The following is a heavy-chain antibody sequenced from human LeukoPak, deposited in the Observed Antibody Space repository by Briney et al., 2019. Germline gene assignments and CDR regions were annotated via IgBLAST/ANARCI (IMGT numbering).Heavy chain of an antibody. V-gene: IGHV1-46*01. CDR3: AREMGATDY. D-gene: IGHD1-26*01. CDR1: GYTFTSHF. J-gene: IGHJ4*02. Sequence: RASVKVSCKASGYTFTSHFMHWVRQAPGQGLEWMGIINPNSDYTKYAEKFQGRVTMTRDTSTNTVYMELSSLRSEDTAVYYCAREMGATDYWGQGTLVTVFS. CDR2: INPNSDYT.